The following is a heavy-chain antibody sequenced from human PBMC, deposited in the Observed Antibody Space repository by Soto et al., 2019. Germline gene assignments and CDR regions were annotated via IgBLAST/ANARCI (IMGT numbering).Heavy chain of an antibody. Sequence: SETLSLTCTVSGGSISSSSYYWGWIRQPPGKGLERIGSIYYSGSTYYNPSLKSRVTISVDTSKNQFSLKLSSVTAADTAVYYCARSQGSYGDYVGLKYWGQGTLVTVSS. CDR1: GGSISSSSYY. CDR3: ARSQGSYGDYVGLKY. J-gene: IGHJ4*02. D-gene: IGHD4-17*01. CDR2: IYYSGST. V-gene: IGHV4-39*01.